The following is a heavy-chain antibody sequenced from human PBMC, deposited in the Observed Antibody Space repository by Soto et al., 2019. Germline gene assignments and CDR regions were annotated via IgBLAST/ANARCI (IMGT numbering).Heavy chain of an antibody. CDR2: IYSSGTT. Sequence: QVQLQESGPGLVKSSETLSLTCSVSGGSLSGHFWTWIRQPAGKGPECIGRIYSSGTTTYNPSLESRVTMSIDAAKNQVSLRLKSVTAADTAVYYCAREVGRPGRFDPWGQGILITVSS. CDR1: GGSLSGHF. V-gene: IGHV4-4*07. CDR3: AREVGRPGRFDP. J-gene: IGHJ5*02. D-gene: IGHD6-6*01.